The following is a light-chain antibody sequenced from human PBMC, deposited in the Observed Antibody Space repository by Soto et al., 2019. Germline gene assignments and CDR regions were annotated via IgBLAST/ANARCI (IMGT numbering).Light chain of an antibody. CDR1: SSDVGGYNF. CDR2: DST. V-gene: IGLV2-11*01. CDR3: CSYAGSYTLI. Sequence: QSVLTQPRSVSGSPGQSVTISCTGTSSDVGGYNFVSWYQQHPGKAPKVIIYDSTKRPSGVPDRFSGSKSGNTASLTISGLQAEDEADYSCCSYAGSYTLIFGTGTKLTVL. J-gene: IGLJ1*01.